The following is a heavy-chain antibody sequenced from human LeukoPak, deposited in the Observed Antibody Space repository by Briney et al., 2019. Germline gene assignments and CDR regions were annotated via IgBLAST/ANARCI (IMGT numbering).Heavy chain of an antibody. CDR2: IFYSGST. CDR3: ARGTYYSSLGSYYNLDQ. V-gene: IGHV4-31*03. J-gene: IGHJ4*02. D-gene: IGHD3-10*01. Sequence: SQTLSLTCTVSGGSISSSGYYWTWIRQHPGKGLEWLGYIFYSGSTYYNPSLKGRFTISLDTSKNQLSLKLSSVTAADTAVYYCARGTYYSSLGSYYNLDQWGQGTLVTVSS. CDR1: GGSISSSGYY.